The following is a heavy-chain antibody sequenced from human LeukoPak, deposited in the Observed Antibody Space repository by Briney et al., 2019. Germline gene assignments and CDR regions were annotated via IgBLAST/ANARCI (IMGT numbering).Heavy chain of an antibody. CDR3: ARRVPVVWFGELLSYHFDY. CDR1: GFTFSSYW. Sequence: GGSLRLSCAASGFTFSSYWMSWVRQAPGKGLEWVANIKQDGSEKYYVDSVKGRFTISRDNAKNSLYLQMNSLRAEDTAVYYCARRVPVVWFGELLSYHFDYWGQGTLVTVSS. D-gene: IGHD3-10*01. V-gene: IGHV3-7*01. CDR2: IKQDGSEK. J-gene: IGHJ4*02.